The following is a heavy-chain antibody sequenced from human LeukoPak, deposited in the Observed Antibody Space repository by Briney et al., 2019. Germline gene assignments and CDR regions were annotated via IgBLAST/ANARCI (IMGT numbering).Heavy chain of an antibody. V-gene: IGHV4-30-2*05. CDR3: ARAHGDYVAHLYFDY. CDR1: GGSISSGGYY. D-gene: IGHD4-17*01. J-gene: IGHJ4*02. Sequence: PSQTLSLTCTVSGGSISSGGYYWSWIRQPPGKGLEWIGYIYHSGSTYYNPSLKSRVTISVDTSKNQFSLKLSSVTAADTAVYYCARAHGDYVAHLYFDYWGQGTLVTVSS. CDR2: IYHSGST.